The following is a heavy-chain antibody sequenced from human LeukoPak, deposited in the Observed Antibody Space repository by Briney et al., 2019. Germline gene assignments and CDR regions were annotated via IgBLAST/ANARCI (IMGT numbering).Heavy chain of an antibody. V-gene: IGHV1-46*01. Sequence: ASVTVSCKASGYTFTSYSMHWVRQAPGQGLEWMGIINPSGGTTTYAQNFQGRVTITRDTSASTAYMELSSLKSEDMAVYYCAREGSMVRGVGIFGFDYWGQGTLVTVSS. J-gene: IGHJ4*02. D-gene: IGHD3-10*01. CDR1: GYTFTSYS. CDR2: INPSGGTT. CDR3: AREGSMVRGVGIFGFDY.